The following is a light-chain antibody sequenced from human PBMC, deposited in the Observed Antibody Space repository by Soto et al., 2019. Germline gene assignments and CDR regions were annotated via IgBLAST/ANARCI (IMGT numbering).Light chain of an antibody. V-gene: IGKV3-15*01. CDR1: QSVSNY. J-gene: IGKJ1*01. CDR3: QQYNNWPWT. CDR2: GAS. Sequence: EIVLTQSPGTLSLSPWERATLSCRASQSVSNYLAWYQQKPGQAPRLLIYGASVRATGIPARFSGSGSGTDFTLTISSLQSEDFAVYYCQQYNNWPWTFGQGTKVDIK.